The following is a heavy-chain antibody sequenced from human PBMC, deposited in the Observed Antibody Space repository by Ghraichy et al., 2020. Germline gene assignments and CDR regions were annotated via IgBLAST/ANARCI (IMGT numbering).Heavy chain of an antibody. CDR1: GFIFSGYW. J-gene: IGHJ4*02. V-gene: IGHV3-7*01. D-gene: IGHD6-19*01. CDR2: IKKDGSEK. Sequence: GGSLRLSCAASGFIFSGYWMSWVRQAPGKGLGWVANIKKDGSEKYYVDSVKGRFTISRDNAKNSLYLQMNSLRAEDTAVYYCARDLGSGWYFDYWGQGTLVTVSS. CDR3: ARDLGSGWYFDY.